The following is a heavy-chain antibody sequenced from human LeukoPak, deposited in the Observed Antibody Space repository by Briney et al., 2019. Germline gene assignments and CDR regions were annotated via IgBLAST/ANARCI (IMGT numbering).Heavy chain of an antibody. J-gene: IGHJ5*02. CDR3: ARSRYCSSTSCYSWWFDL. CDR2: IYYSGST. Sequence: SETLSLTCTVSGGSISSGYWSWIRQPPGKGLEWIGYIYYSGSTNYNPSLKSRVTISVDTSKNQFSLKLSSVTAADTAVYYCARSRYCSSTSCYSWWFDLWGQGTLVTVSS. V-gene: IGHV4-59*01. D-gene: IGHD2-2*01. CDR1: GGSISSGY.